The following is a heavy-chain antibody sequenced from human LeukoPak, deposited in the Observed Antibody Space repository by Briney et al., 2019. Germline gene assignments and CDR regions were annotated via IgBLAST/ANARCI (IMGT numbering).Heavy chain of an antibody. CDR2: IYNGGSR. D-gene: IGHD3-22*01. Sequence: PGGSLRLSCAASGFTVSSNYMSWVRQAPGKGLEWGSVIYNGGSRYCADCVKVRFTISRHNSKNTLYLQMNSLRAEDTAVYYCANDVFMVYYDSSGSSGAFDIWGQGTMVTVSS. CDR3: ANDVFMVYYDSSGSSGAFDI. V-gene: IGHV3-53*01. J-gene: IGHJ3*02. CDR1: GFTVSSNY.